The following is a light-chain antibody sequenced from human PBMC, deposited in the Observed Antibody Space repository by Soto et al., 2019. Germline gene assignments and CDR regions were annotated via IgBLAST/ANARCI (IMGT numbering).Light chain of an antibody. CDR2: GVS. CDR1: QSVGSN. V-gene: IGKV3-15*01. Sequence: EILMTQSPDTVSVSPGERVTLSCRASQSVGSNLAWYQQKPGQPPRLLMYGVSTRATGIPARFSGSGSGTDFTLTISSLQSEDIAVYSCQQYNNLPPWPFGQGTKVELK. CDR3: QQYNNLPPWP. J-gene: IGKJ1*01.